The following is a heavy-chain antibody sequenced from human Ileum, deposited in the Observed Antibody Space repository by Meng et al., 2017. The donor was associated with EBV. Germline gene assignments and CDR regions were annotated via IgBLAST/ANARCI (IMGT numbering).Heavy chain of an antibody. J-gene: IGHJ4*02. CDR1: DYYVTTYG. Sequence: QVPLVHSGADGKXPXXXXXVSCQASDYYVTTYGFSWVRLVPGKGLEWMGRISPNSGGTNYAQKLQGRVTMTRDTSISTSYMELSGLISDDTAVYYCGKEWAEIALTVWGQGTLVTVSS. D-gene: IGHD2-8*01. CDR2: ISPNSGGT. V-gene: IGHV1-2*06. CDR3: GKEWAEIALTV.